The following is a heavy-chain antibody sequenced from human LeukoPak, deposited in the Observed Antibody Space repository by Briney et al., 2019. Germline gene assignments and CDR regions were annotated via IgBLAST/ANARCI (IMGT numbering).Heavy chain of an antibody. J-gene: IGHJ6*03. Sequence: SETLSLTCTVSGGYISSHYWSWIRQPPGKGLEWIGYIYYSGSTNYNPSLKSRVTISVDTSKNQFSLKLSSVTAADTAVYYCARDRLAADYYCYMDVWGKGTTVTVSS. D-gene: IGHD4-11*01. CDR1: GGYISSHY. V-gene: IGHV4-59*11. CDR2: IYYSGST. CDR3: ARDRLAADYYCYMDV.